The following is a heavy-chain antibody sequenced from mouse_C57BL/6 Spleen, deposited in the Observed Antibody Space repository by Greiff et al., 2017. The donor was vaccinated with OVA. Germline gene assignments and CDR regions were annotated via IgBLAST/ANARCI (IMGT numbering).Heavy chain of an antibody. D-gene: IGHD1-1*01. J-gene: IGHJ1*03. CDR3: ARWGYGSSRGYFDV. CDR1: GYTFTSYW. Sequence: QVQLQQSGAELVKPGASVKLSCKASGYTFTSYWMQWVKQRPGQGLEWIGEIDPSDSYTNYNQKFKGKATLTVDTSSSTAYMQLSSLTSEDSAVYYCARWGYGSSRGYFDVWGTGTTVTVSS. CDR2: IDPSDSYT. V-gene: IGHV1-50*01.